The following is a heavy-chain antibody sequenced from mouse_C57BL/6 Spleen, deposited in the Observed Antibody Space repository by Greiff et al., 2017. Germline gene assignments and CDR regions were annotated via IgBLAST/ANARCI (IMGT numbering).Heavy chain of an antibody. D-gene: IGHD1-1*01. J-gene: IGHJ2*01. V-gene: IGHV14-2*01. CDR1: GFNIKDYY. Sequence: VQLQQSGAELVKPGASVKLSCTASGFNIKDYYMHWVKQRTEQGLEWIGRIDPEDGDTKYAPKFQGKATITADTSSNTAYLQLSSLTTEDTAVYYWARLSTTVVAHFGHRGQSPTPPVAS. CDR2: IDPEDGDT. CDR3: ARLSTTVVAHFGH.